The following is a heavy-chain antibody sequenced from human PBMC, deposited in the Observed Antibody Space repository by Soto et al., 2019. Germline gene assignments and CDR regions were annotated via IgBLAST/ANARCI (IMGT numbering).Heavy chain of an antibody. Sequence: PGESVKISCKGSGFSFTSYWIAWVLQMPWKGLECMGVIYPGESDTRYRPSFEGRVTISADKSINTAYLQWSSLKASDSAMYYCAGRFYTSGGYDHWGQGTLVTVSS. CDR3: AGRFYTSGGYDH. J-gene: IGHJ5*02. V-gene: IGHV5-51*01. CDR2: IYPGESDT. D-gene: IGHD6-19*01. CDR1: GFSFTSYW.